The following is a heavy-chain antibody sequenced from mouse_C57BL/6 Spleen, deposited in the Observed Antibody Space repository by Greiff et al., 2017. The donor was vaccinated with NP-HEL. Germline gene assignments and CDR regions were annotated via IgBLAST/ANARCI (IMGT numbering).Heavy chain of an antibody. CDR2: IDPENGDT. Sequence: VHVKQSGAELVRPGASVKLSCTASGFNIKDDYMHWVKQRPEQGLEWIGWIDPENGDTEYASKFQGKATITADTSSNTAYLQLSSLTSEDTAVYYCTSSLRREDYFDYWGQGTTLTVSS. D-gene: IGHD1-2*01. V-gene: IGHV14-4*01. CDR3: TSSLRREDYFDY. CDR1: GFNIKDDY. J-gene: IGHJ2*01.